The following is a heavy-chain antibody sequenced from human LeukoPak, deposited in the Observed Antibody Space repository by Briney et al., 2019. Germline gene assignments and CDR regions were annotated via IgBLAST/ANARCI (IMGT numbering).Heavy chain of an antibody. V-gene: IGHV3-48*04. CDR3: ARASPSDYYANTYYFDY. CDR2: ISSSSSTI. Sequence: TGGSLRLSCAASGFTFSSYSMNWVRQAPGKGLEWVSYISSSSSTIYYADSVKGRFTISRDNAKNSLYLQMNSLRAEDTAVYYCARASPSDYYANTYYFDYWGQGTLVTVSS. D-gene: IGHD2-2*01. CDR1: GFTFSSYS. J-gene: IGHJ4*02.